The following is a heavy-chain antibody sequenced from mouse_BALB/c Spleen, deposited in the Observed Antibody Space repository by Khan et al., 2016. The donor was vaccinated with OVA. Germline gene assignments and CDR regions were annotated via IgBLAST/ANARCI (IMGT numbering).Heavy chain of an antibody. CDR3: ARSLYYSDSYAMDY. CDR2: ISSTGCT. J-gene: IGHJ4*01. Sequence: EVQLQESGPGLVKPSQSLSLTCTVTGYSITSDYAWNWIRQFPGNKLEWMGYISSTGCTSYNPSLKSRISITRDTSKNQFFLHLNSVTTEDTATYDCARSLYYSDSYAMDYWGQGTSVTVSS. V-gene: IGHV3-2*02. D-gene: IGHD2-13*01. CDR1: GYSITSDYA.